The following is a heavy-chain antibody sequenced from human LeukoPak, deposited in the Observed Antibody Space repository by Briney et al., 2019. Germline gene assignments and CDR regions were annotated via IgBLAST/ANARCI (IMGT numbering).Heavy chain of an antibody. CDR1: GGSISSYY. CDR3: ARSAFLVTAPGLYYFDY. D-gene: IGHD6-13*01. Sequence: SETLSLTCTVSGGSISSYYWSWIRQPPGKGLEWIGYIYYSGITNYNPSLKGRVTMSVATSKNQFSLHLSSVTAADTAVYYCARSAFLVTAPGLYYFDYWGQGTLVAVSS. J-gene: IGHJ4*02. V-gene: IGHV4-59*12. CDR2: IYYSGIT.